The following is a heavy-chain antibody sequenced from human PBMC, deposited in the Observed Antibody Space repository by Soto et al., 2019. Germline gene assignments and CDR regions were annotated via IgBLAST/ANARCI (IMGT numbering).Heavy chain of an antibody. D-gene: IGHD3-10*01. CDR3: ARVYYYGLGSYYSYYGMDV. V-gene: IGHV3-74*01. CDR2: INSDGSST. Sequence: PGGSLRLSCAASGFTFSSYWMHWVRQAPGKGLVWVSRINSDGSSTSYADSVKGRFTISRDNAKNTLYLQMNSLRAEDTAVYYCARVYYYGLGSYYSYYGMDVWGQGTTVTVSS. J-gene: IGHJ6*02. CDR1: GFTFSSYW.